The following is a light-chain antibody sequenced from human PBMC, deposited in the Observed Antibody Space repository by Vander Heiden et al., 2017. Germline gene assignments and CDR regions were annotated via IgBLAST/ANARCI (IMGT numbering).Light chain of an antibody. V-gene: IGLV2-14*03. CDR3: SSYSSSSTYV. CDR2: DVS. J-gene: IGLJ1*01. CDR1: SSDVGGYKY. Sequence: QSALTQPASVSGSPGQSITISCTGTSSDVGGYKYVSWYQQYPGKAPKLIIYDVSGRPSGVSNRFSGSKSGNTASLTISGLQAEDEADYYCSSYSSSSTYVFGSGTKVTVL.